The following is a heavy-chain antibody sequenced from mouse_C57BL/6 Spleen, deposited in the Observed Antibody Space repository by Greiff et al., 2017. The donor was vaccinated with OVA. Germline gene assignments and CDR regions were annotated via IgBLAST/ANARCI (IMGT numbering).Heavy chain of an antibody. Sequence: EVQLQQSGAELVKPGASVKLSCTASGFNIKDYYMHWVKQRTEQGLVWIGRIDPEDGETKYAPKFQGKATITADTSSNTAYLQRSSLTSEDTAVYYCAYTTVVDYWYFDVWGTGTTVTVSS. CDR1: GFNIKDYY. J-gene: IGHJ1*03. CDR3: AYTTVVDYWYFDV. D-gene: IGHD1-1*01. V-gene: IGHV14-2*01. CDR2: IDPEDGET.